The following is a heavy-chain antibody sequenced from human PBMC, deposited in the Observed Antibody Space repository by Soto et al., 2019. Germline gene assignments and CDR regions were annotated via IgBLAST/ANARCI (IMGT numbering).Heavy chain of an antibody. J-gene: IGHJ5*02. CDR3: SRGRQIFCSTSRQLS. CDR2: IYYSGST. Sequence: SETLSLTCTVSGGSISSGDYYWSWIRQPPGKGLEWIGYIYYSGSTYYNPSLKSRVTISVDTSKNQFSLKLSSVTAADTAVYYLSRGRQIFCSTSRQLSWGQGTPVTVSS. D-gene: IGHD2-2*01. V-gene: IGHV4-30-4*01. CDR1: GGSISSGDYY.